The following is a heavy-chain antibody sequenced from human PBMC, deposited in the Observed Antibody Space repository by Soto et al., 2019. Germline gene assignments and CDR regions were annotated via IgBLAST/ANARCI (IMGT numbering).Heavy chain of an antibody. CDR1: GFTFSNYA. J-gene: IGHJ6*02. CDR3: ARDQDDYGDSVLGDSYYYHSYGLDV. CDR2: ISGSDGRT. D-gene: IGHD4-17*01. V-gene: IGHV3-23*01. Sequence: QLLESGGGLVPPGGSLRLSCAASGFTFSNYAMSWVRQAPGKGLEWVAGISGSDGRTFHADPVKGRFTISRDNSRNTLYLQMSRVTAQDTAVYYCARDQDDYGDSVLGDSYYYHSYGLDVWGQGTTVTVSS.